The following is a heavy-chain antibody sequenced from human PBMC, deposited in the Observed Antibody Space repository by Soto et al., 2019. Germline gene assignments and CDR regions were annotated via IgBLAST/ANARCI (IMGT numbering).Heavy chain of an antibody. CDR2: INPDNGNT. J-gene: IGHJ5*02. V-gene: IGHV1-3*01. Sequence: ASVKVSCKASGYTFTRYTMNWVRQAPGQRLEWMGWINPDNGNTKSSQKFQDRVIITRDTSASTAYMDLSGLRSEDTAVYYCARGIATGQLDPWGQGTLVTVYS. D-gene: IGHD2-15*01. CDR1: GYTFTRYT. CDR3: ARGIATGQLDP.